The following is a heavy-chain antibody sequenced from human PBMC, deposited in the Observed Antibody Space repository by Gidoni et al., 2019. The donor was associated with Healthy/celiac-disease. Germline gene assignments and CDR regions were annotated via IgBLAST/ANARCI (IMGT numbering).Heavy chain of an antibody. V-gene: IGHV5-51*01. J-gene: IGHJ6*02. CDR1: GYSFTRYW. Sequence: EVQLVQSGAEVKKPGESLKIACKGSGYSFTRYWSGWVRQMPGKGLEWMGIIYPGDSDTRYSPSCQGQVTISADNSISTAYLQWSSLKASDTAMYYCARQSYYDSSGYYGMDVWGQGTTVTVSS. CDR2: IYPGDSDT. D-gene: IGHD3-22*01. CDR3: ARQSYYDSSGYYGMDV.